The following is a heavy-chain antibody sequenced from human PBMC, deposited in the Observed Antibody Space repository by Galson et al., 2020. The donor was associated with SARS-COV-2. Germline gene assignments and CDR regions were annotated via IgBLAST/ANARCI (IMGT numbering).Heavy chain of an antibody. CDR1: GITLSTNY. CDR2: LYSRGST. CDR3: ARGDYYYYGLDV. Sequence: GSSLKISCAASGITLSTNYMNWVLHAPGKGPEWVTLLYSRGSTYYADSVQGRFTISRDNSKNTLVLQMNSLRAEDTAVYYCARGDYYYYGLDVWGQGTTVTVSS. V-gene: IGHV3-53*01. J-gene: IGHJ6*02.